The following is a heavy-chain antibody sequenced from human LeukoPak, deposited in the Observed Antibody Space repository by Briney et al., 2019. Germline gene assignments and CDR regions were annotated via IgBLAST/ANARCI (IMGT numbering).Heavy chain of an antibody. D-gene: IGHD4-17*01. CDR3: AGDYGDYVPRY. J-gene: IGHJ4*02. CDR2: IYYGGST. V-gene: IGHV4-59*01. Sequence: SETLSLTCTVSGGSISSYYWSWIRQPPGKGLEWIGYIYYGGSTNYNPSLKSRVTISVDTSKNQFSLKLSSVTAADTAVYYCAGDYGDYVPRYWGQGTLVTVSS. CDR1: GGSISSYY.